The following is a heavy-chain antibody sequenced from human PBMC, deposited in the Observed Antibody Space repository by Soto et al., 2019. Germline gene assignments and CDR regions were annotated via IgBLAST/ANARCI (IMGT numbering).Heavy chain of an antibody. D-gene: IGHD1-1*01. J-gene: IGHJ4*02. CDR3: ARELERVFDY. CDR2: ISSNGGNT. V-gene: IGHV3-64*04. Sequence: GGCLRLSCAASGFTVSDYYIDWIRQAPGKRPEYVSSISSNGGNTYYADSVKGRFTISRDNSKNTLYLQMNSLRIEDTAVYYCARELERVFDYWGQGTLVTISS. CDR1: GFTVSDYY.